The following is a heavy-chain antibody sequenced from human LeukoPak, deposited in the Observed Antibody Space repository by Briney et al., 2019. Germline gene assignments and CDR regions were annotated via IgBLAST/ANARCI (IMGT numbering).Heavy chain of an antibody. J-gene: IGHJ4*02. V-gene: IGHV4-59*01. D-gene: IGHD3-9*01. Sequence: SETLSLTCTVSGGSISYYYWSWIRQPPGKGLEWIGYIYYSGSTNYNPSLKSRVTISVDTSKNQFSLKLSSVTAADTAVYYCARRYYDILTGYLYFDYWGQGTLVTVSS. CDR3: ARRYYDILTGYLYFDY. CDR2: IYYSGST. CDR1: GGSISYYY.